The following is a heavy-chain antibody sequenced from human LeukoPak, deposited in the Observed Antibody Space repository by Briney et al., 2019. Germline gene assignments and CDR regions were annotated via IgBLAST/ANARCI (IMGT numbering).Heavy chain of an antibody. CDR1: GSIFSTYG. Sequence: GTSLRLSCEASGSIFSTYGMNWVRQAPGKGLEWVAIIWYDGSNEYYADSVKGRFSISRDNSKSTLYLEMNSLRADDTAIYYCASSTVTTRGVGDFDLWGHGTWVTVSS. CDR3: ASSTVTTRGVGDFDL. J-gene: IGHJ3*01. D-gene: IGHD4-17*01. V-gene: IGHV3-33*01. CDR2: IWYDGSNE.